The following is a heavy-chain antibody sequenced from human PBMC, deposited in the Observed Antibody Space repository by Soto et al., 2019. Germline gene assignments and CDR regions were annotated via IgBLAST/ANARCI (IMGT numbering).Heavy chain of an antibody. CDR2: VHHSWGS. Sequence: QVQLQESGPGLVKPSETLSLSCIVSGGSIGSYYWSWFRQSPGKRMEWIGYVHHSWGSSYNPSLQSRVAISLDTSKSQFSLKVTSVTATDTAVYYCARQGFGPLHGLVDVWGQGTTVTVSS. J-gene: IGHJ6*02. CDR1: GGSIGSYY. D-gene: IGHD3-10*01. V-gene: IGHV4-59*08. CDR3: ARQGFGPLHGLVDV.